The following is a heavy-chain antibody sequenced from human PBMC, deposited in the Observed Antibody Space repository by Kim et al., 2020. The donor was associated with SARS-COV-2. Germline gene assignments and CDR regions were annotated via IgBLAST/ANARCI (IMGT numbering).Heavy chain of an antibody. CDR3: ARDKGWERGYSAPGDGNWFDP. CDR1: GFTFSDYY. V-gene: IGHV3-11*05. CDR2: ISSSSSYT. Sequence: GGSLRLSCAASGFTFSDYYMSWIRQAPGKGLEWVSYISSSSSYTNYADSVKGRFTISRDNAKNSLYLQMNSLRAEDTAVYYCARDKGWERGYSAPGDGNWFDPWGQGTLVTVSS. J-gene: IGHJ5*02. D-gene: IGHD5-18*01.